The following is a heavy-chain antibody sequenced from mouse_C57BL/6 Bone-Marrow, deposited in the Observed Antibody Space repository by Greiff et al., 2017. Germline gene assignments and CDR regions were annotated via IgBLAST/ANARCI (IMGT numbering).Heavy chain of an antibody. V-gene: IGHV1-64*01. Sequence: QVQLQQPGAELVKPGASVKLSCKASGYTFTSYWMHWVKQRPGQGLEWIGMIHPNSGSTNYNEKFKSKATLTVDKSSSTAYMQLSSLTSEDSAVYYCARYHDGYYAGFAYWGQGTLVTVSA. D-gene: IGHD2-3*01. J-gene: IGHJ3*01. CDR3: ARYHDGYYAGFAY. CDR1: GYTFTSYW. CDR2: IHPNSGST.